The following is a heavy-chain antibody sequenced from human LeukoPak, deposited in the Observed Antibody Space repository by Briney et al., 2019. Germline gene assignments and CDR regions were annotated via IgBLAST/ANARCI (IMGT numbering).Heavy chain of an antibody. CDR2: VDSAGAP. D-gene: IGHD6-19*01. CDR3: VKEALTVAGNWHFDL. J-gene: IGHJ2*01. CDR1: GFTFNNYD. Sequence: GGSLRLSCAASGFTFNNYDMHWVRHVIGKGLDWVSAVDSAGAPYYAGSVKGRFTISRENAKKSLYLQMDSLGAGDTAVYYCVKEALTVAGNWHFDLWGRGTLVTVSS. V-gene: IGHV3-13*05.